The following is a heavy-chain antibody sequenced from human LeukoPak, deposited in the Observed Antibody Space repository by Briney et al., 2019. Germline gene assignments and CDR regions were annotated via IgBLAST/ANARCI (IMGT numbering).Heavy chain of an antibody. CDR2: INHSGST. V-gene: IGHV4-34*01. Sequence: PSETLSLTCAVYGGSFSGYYWSWIRQPPGKGLEWIGEINHSGSTNYNPSLKSRVTISVDTSKDQFSLKLGSVTAADTAVYYCARGHCSGGSCYSFVVDFVYFDYWGQGTLVTVSS. J-gene: IGHJ4*02. CDR1: GGSFSGYY. D-gene: IGHD2-15*01. CDR3: ARGHCSGGSCYSFVVDFVYFDY.